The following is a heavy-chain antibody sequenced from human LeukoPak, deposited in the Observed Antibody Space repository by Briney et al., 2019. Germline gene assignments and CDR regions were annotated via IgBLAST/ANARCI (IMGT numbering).Heavy chain of an antibody. J-gene: IGHJ4*02. D-gene: IGHD2-21*02. CDR2: ISYDGSNK. CDR3: AREGALTRGDCCYFDY. Sequence: GGSLRLSCAASGFTFSSYAMHWVRQAPGKGLEWVAVISYDGSNKYYADSVKGRFTISRDNSKNTLYLQMNSLRAEDTAVYYCAREGALTRGDCCYFDYWGQETLVTVSS. CDR1: GFTFSSYA. V-gene: IGHV3-30-3*01.